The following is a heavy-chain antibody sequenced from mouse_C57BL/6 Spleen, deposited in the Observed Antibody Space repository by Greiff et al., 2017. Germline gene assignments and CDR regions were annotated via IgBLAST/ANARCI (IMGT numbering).Heavy chain of an antibody. CDR3: AKPDYGYAGAWFAY. D-gene: IGHD2-2*01. CDR2: IWGDGST. J-gene: IGHJ3*01. V-gene: IGHV2-3*01. Sequence: VQLQQSGPGLVAPSQSLSITCTVSGFSLTSYGVSWVRQPPGKGLEWLGVIWGDGSTNYHSALISRLSISKDNSKSQVFLKLNSLQTDDTATYYCAKPDYGYAGAWFAYWGQGTLVTVSA. CDR1: GFSLTSYG.